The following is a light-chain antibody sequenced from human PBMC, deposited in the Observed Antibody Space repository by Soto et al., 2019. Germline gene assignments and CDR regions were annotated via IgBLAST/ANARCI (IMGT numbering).Light chain of an antibody. Sequence: QSVLTQPPSVSGAPGQRVTISCTGSSSNIGAGYDVRWYQQLPGTAPNLLIYGNSNRPSGVPDRFSGSKSGTSASLAITGLQAEYEADYYCQSYDSSLSVPFGGGTKLTVL. CDR3: QSYDSSLSVP. V-gene: IGLV1-40*01. CDR1: SSNIGAGYD. J-gene: IGLJ2*01. CDR2: GNS.